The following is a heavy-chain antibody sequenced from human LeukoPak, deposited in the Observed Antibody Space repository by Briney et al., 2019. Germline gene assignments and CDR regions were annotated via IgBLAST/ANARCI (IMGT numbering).Heavy chain of an antibody. V-gene: IGHV5-51*01. CDR3: ARHSYYASGSYYQDY. CDR2: IYPADSDT. Sequence: GESLKISCKGSGYTFTSYWIGWVRQMPGKGLEWMGIIYPADSDTRYSPSFQGQVTISADKSIGTAYLQWSSLKASDTAMYYCARHSYYASGSYYQDYWGQGTLVTVSS. J-gene: IGHJ4*02. D-gene: IGHD3-10*01. CDR1: GYTFTSYW.